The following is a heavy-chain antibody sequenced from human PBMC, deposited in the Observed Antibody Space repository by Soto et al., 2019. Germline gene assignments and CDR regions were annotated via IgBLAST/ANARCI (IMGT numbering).Heavy chain of an antibody. J-gene: IGHJ5*02. D-gene: IGHD1-20*01. Sequence: EVQLVESGGVLVQPGGSLRLSCVAPGFTFDDYWMNWVRQAPGKGLEWVAIINKDGSERYYVDSVKGRFTISRDNSKNSLFLQMNSLRAGDTALYYCARDGHNTNDVDHWGQGTLVTVSS. V-gene: IGHV3-7*01. CDR1: GFTFDDYW. CDR3: ARDGHNTNDVDH. CDR2: INKDGSER.